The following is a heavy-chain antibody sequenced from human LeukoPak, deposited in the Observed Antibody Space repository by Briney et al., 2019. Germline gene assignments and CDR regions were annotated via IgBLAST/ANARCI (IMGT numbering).Heavy chain of an antibody. V-gene: IGHV3-74*01. CDR2: INSDGSST. CDR3: ARMVSSGRYVKFDY. D-gene: IGHD6-19*01. Sequence: GGSLRLSCAASGFTFSSYWMHWVRQAPGKGLVWVSRINSDGSSTSYADSVKGGFTISRDNAKNTLYLQMNSLRAEDTAVYYCARMVSSGRYVKFDYWGQGTLVTVSS. J-gene: IGHJ4*02. CDR1: GFTFSSYW.